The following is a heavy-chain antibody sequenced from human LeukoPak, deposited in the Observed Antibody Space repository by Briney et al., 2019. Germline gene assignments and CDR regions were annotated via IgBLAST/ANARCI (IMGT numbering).Heavy chain of an antibody. Sequence: SETLSLTCTVSGGSINNYYWSWIRQPPGKGLEYIGYIYYSGSANYNPSLKSRVTISVDPSKNQFSLKLSSVTAADTAVYYCARTPVTTVAAVDYYGMDVWGQGTTVTVSS. CDR1: GGSINNYY. J-gene: IGHJ6*02. V-gene: IGHV4-59*01. D-gene: IGHD4-23*01. CDR3: ARTPVTTVAAVDYYGMDV. CDR2: IYYSGSA.